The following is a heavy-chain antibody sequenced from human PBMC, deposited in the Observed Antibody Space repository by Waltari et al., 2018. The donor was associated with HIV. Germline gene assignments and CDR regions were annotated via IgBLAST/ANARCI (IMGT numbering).Heavy chain of an antibody. V-gene: IGHV4-59*11. Sequence: QVQLQAAGPGRVQPSETLALTCSVSGGPSNHYSRWIRQAPGKGLEWLGYINYPGSTNYYPALKRRVTITLDTYKNKFPLMLNSVTGADTAMYFCARASTRKIRDYDCPVDVWGQGTTVTVSS. CDR1: GGPSNHY. CDR3: ARASTRKIRDYDCPVDV. J-gene: IGHJ6*02. CDR2: INYPGST. D-gene: IGHD3-9*01.